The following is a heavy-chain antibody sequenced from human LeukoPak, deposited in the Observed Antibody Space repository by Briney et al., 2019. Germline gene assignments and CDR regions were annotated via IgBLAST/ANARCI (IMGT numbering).Heavy chain of an antibody. J-gene: IGHJ4*02. D-gene: IGHD4-11*01. CDR3: ARGAYSVAAGLDY. CDR1: GGSISSGGYY. V-gene: IGHV4-31*03. Sequence: SQTLSLTCTVSGGSISSGGYYWNWIRQHPGKGLEWIGHMYYSGYTYYNPSLKSRVTISVDTSKNQFSLKLRSVTAADTAVYHCARGAYSVAAGLDYWGQGTLVTVSS. CDR2: MYYSGYT.